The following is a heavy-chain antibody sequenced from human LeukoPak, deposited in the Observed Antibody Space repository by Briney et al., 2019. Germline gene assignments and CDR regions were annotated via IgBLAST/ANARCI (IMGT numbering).Heavy chain of an antibody. CDR1: GFTFSSCG. Sequence: PGRSLRLSCAASGFTFSSCGMHGVRHSPGKARVCVAVIWYYGCNKYYADSVKGRFTISRDNSKNTLYLQMNSLRAEDTAVYYCARDPNDEKAVAGGDYFDYWGQGTLVTVSS. J-gene: IGHJ4*02. D-gene: IGHD6-19*01. V-gene: IGHV3-33*01. CDR3: ARDPNDEKAVAGGDYFDY. CDR2: IWYYGCNK.